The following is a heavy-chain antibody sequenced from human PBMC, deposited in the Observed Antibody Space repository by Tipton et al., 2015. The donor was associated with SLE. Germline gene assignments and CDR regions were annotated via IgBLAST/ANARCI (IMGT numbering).Heavy chain of an antibody. J-gene: IGHJ3*02. V-gene: IGHV4-38-2*02. CDR3: ARGGVVVIAPTAFDI. D-gene: IGHD2-21*01. CDR2: IYHSGST. Sequence: TLSLTCTVSGYSISSGYYWGWIRQPPGKGLEWIGSIYHSGSTYYNPSLKSRVTISVDTSKNQFSLKLSSVTAADTAVYYCARGGVVVIAPTAFDIWGQGTMVTVSS. CDR1: GYSISSGYY.